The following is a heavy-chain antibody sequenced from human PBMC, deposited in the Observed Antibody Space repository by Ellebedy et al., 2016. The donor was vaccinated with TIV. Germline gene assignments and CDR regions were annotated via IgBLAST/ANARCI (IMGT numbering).Heavy chain of an antibody. CDR1: RFTFSSYA. V-gene: IGHV3-23*01. CDR3: AKHWSGSETFYNWHFDY. Sequence: GESLKISXAASRFTFSSYAMSWVRQAPGKGLEWVSSISDGGGSTYYADSVKGRFTISRDNSKNTLYLQMRSLRAEDTAVYYCAKHWSGSETFYNWHFDYWGQGTLVTVSS. CDR2: ISDGGGST. D-gene: IGHD3-10*01. J-gene: IGHJ4*02.